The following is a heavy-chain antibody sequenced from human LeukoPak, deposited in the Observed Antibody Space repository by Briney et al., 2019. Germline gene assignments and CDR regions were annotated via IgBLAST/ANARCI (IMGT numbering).Heavy chain of an antibody. CDR1: GFTFSTYG. CDR3: AKDRGCGYNWNDVLDY. CDR2: ISYDVSDK. Sequence: PGRSLRLSCAASGFTFSTYGMHWVRQAPGKGLEWVAVISYDVSDKYYVDSVKGRFTISRDTSKNTLYLQMNSLRAEDTAVYYCAKDRGCGYNWNDVLDYWGQGTLVTVSS. D-gene: IGHD1-20*01. J-gene: IGHJ4*02. V-gene: IGHV3-30*18.